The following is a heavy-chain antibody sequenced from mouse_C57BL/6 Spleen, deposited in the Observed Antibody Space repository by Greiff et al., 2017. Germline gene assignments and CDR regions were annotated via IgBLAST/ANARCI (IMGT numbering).Heavy chain of an antibody. Sequence: EVQLQQSGAELVKPGASVKLSCTASGYTFTDYYMHWVKQSNGQSLEWIGYIYPNNGGTGYNQKFKGKATLTVDKSSSTAYLELRSLTSEDSAVYYCARDNVISYDGYFDFWGKGTSVTVSS. D-gene: IGHD1-1*01. CDR2: IYPNNGGT. V-gene: IGHV1-34*01. CDR3: ARDNVISYDGYFDF. J-gene: IGHJ2*02. CDR1: GYTFTDYY.